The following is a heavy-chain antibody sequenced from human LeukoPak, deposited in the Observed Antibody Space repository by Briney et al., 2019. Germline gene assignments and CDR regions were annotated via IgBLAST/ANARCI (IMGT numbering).Heavy chain of an antibody. D-gene: IGHD6-13*01. V-gene: IGHV4-39*07. Sequence: SETLSLTCTVSGGSISSSSYYWGWIRQPPGKGLEWIGSIYYSGSTNYNPSLKSRVTIPVDTSKNQFSLKLSSVTAADTAVYYCARAFQDSSSWYNAGYYYYYMDVWGKGTTVTVSS. CDR2: IYYSGST. CDR1: GGSISSSSYY. J-gene: IGHJ6*03. CDR3: ARAFQDSSSWYNAGYYYYYMDV.